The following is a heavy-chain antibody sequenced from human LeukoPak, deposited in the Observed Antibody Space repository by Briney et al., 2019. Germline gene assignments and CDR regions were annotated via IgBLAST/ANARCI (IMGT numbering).Heavy chain of an antibody. V-gene: IGHV1-69*05. Sequence: SVKVSCKTSGGTFISYAINWVRQAPGQGLEWMGGIVPLFRTASYAQKFQGRVTITTDESTSTAYMELGSLRSEDTAVYYCARGVVRGVITDAFDIWGQGTMVTVSS. J-gene: IGHJ3*02. CDR2: IVPLFRTA. D-gene: IGHD3-10*01. CDR3: ARGVVRGVITDAFDI. CDR1: GGTFISYA.